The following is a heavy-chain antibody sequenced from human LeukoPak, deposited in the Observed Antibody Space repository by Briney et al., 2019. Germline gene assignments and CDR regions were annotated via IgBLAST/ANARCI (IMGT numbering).Heavy chain of an antibody. V-gene: IGHV4-34*01. D-gene: IGHD2-15*01. J-gene: IGHJ2*01. CDR2: INHSEST. CDR3: ARGEYCSGGRCYLPRAASFDL. CDR1: GGSFSNYY. Sequence: SETLSLTCAVYGGSFSNYYWSWIRQPPGKGLEWIAEINHSESTDYNPSLKSRVTISVDTSKKQFSLELSSVTAADTAVYYCARGEYCSGGRCYLPRAASFDLWGRGTLVTVSS.